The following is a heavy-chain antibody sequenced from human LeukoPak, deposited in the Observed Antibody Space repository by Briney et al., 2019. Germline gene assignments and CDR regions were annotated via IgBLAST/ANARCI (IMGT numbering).Heavy chain of an antibody. CDR2: INHSRST. CDR1: GGSFSGYY. J-gene: IGHJ4*02. Sequence: SETLSLTCAVFGGSFSGYYWTWIRQPPGKGLEWIGEINHSRSTTYNPSLKSRVTISVDTSKNQCSLKLSSVTAADTAVYYCAGFYYGSENYHNHPNFDYWGQGTLVTVYS. CDR3: AGFYYGSENYHNHPNFDY. V-gene: IGHV4-34*01. D-gene: IGHD3-10*01.